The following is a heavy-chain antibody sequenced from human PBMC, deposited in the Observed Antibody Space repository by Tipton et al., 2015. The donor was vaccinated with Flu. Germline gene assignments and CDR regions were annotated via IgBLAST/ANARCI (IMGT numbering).Heavy chain of an antibody. J-gene: IGHJ5*02. CDR1: GFNFSDYY. V-gene: IGHV3-11*01. Sequence: SLRLSCAASGFNFSDYYMSWIRQAPGKGLEWVSYISGSGNTVYYADSVKSRFTVSKDNAKNSVYLQMNSLRAEDTAVYYCARDYIALMVYEAFDPWGQGTLVTVSS. D-gene: IGHD2-8*01. CDR3: ARDYIALMVYEAFDP. CDR2: ISGSGNTV.